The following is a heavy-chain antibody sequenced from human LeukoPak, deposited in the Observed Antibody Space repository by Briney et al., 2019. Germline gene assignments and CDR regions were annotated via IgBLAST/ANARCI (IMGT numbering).Heavy chain of an antibody. CDR2: IYTSGRT. J-gene: IGHJ2*01. CDR1: GGSISSGSYY. Sequence: PSQTLSLTCTVSGGSISSGSYYWSWIRQPAGKGLEWIVRIYTSGRTNYNPSLKSRVTMSVHTSKNQFSLKLSSVTAADTAVYYCARDRYYDFWSGYLNWYFDLWGRGTLVTVSS. D-gene: IGHD3-3*01. CDR3: ARDRYYDFWSGYLNWYFDL. V-gene: IGHV4-61*02.